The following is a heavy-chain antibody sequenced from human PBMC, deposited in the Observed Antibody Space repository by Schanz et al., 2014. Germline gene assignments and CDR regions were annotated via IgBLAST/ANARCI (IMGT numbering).Heavy chain of an antibody. Sequence: QVRLQESGPGLVKPSETLSLTCTVSGGSISSDSWSWIRQPAGKGLEWIGRIHSSGSTKYNPSLKSRVTMSPDPSKTQFSLKLSSVTAADTAVYYCARDRGYDFSFDPWGQGTLVTVSS. D-gene: IGHD3-3*01. CDR2: IHSSGST. CDR1: GGSISSDS. J-gene: IGHJ5*02. CDR3: ARDRGYDFSFDP. V-gene: IGHV4-4*07.